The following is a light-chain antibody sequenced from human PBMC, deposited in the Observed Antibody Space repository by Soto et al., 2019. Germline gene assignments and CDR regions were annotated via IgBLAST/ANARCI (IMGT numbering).Light chain of an antibody. Sequence: DIQMTQPPSSLSASGGDRVTITCRASQSISSYLHWYKQKPGKAPNLLIYAASNLQIGVPSSFSGSGSGTDFTLTISSRQPTEFATYYCQQSSSTPLTFGGGTKVELK. V-gene: IGKV1-39*01. CDR3: QQSSSTPLT. J-gene: IGKJ4*01. CDR2: AAS. CDR1: QSISSY.